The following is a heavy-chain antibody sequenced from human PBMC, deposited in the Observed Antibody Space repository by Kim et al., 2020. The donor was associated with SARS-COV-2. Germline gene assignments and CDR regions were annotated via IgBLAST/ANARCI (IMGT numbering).Heavy chain of an antibody. V-gene: IGHV3-23*01. J-gene: IGHJ4*02. D-gene: IGHD6-19*01. Sequence: GGSLRLSCAASGFTFSSYAMSWVRQAPGKGLEWVSAISYSGGSTYYADSVKGRFTISRDKSKNTLYLQMNSLRAEDTAVYYCAKAPSTGVAGTDFDYWGQGTLLSVSS. CDR1: GFTFSSYA. CDR3: AKAPSTGVAGTDFDY. CDR2: ISYSGGST.